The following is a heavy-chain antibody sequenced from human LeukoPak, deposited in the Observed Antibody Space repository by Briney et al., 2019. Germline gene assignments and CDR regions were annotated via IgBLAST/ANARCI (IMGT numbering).Heavy chain of an antibody. J-gene: IGHJ5*01. V-gene: IGHV3-7*01. CDR2: IKPDGSEK. Sequence: GGSLRLSCAASGFIFSASYMSWVRKAPGKGLEWVATIKPDGSEKYHVDSVSGRFTISRDNTNDSLFLQMNSLRVDDTAVYYCVRGGTYWTVSWGQGTLVNVS. CDR1: GFIFSASY. CDR3: VRGGTYWTVS.